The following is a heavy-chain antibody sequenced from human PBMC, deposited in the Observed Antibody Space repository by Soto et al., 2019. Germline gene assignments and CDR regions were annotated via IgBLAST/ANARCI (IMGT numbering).Heavy chain of an antibody. CDR2: IYYSGST. Sequence: SETLSLTCTVSGGSISSSSYYWGWIRQPPGKGLEWIGSIYYSGSTYYNPSLKSRVTISVDTSKNQFSLKLSSVTAADTAVYYCARPSDSGSHGAWYYYGMDVWGQGTTVTVSS. J-gene: IGHJ6*02. CDR3: ARPSDSGSHGAWYYYGMDV. CDR1: GGSISSSSYY. D-gene: IGHD1-26*01. V-gene: IGHV4-39*01.